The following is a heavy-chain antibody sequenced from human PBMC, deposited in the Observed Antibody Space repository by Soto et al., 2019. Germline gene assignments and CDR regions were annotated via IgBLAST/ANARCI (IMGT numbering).Heavy chain of an antibody. D-gene: IGHD3-22*01. V-gene: IGHV3-23*01. J-gene: IGHJ4*02. Sequence: PGGSLRLSCAASGFTFKSFAMTWVRQAPGKGLEWVSYISGSGNVTYSADSVRGRFTVSRDNSKNTLYLHMNSLGAEDTAIYYCAKHRYHSTPLPDSLEYWGQGTLVTVSS. CDR2: ISGSGNVT. CDR1: GFTFKSFA. CDR3: AKHRYHSTPLPDSLEY.